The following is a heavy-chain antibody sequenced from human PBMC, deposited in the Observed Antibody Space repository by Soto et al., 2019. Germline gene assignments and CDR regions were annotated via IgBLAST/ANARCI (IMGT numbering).Heavy chain of an antibody. D-gene: IGHD6-13*01. CDR3: ARHPYSSSWP. CDR2: IYYSGST. CDR1: GGSISGYY. V-gene: IGHV4-59*08. J-gene: IGHJ4*02. Sequence: SETLSLTCTVSGGSISGYYWSWIRQPPGKGLEWIGNIYYSGSTNYNPSLKSRVTISVDTSKNQFSLKLSSVTAADTAVYYCARHPYSSSWPWGQRTLVTVSS.